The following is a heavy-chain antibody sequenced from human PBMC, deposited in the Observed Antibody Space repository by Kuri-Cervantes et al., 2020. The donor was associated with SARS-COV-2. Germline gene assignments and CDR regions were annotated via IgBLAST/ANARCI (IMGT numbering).Heavy chain of an antibody. CDR2: IYYSGST. CDR3: ARESAAGTPYFDY. Sequence: SETLSLTCTVAGGSISSYYWSWIRQPAGKGLEWIGHIYYSGSTNYNPSLKSRVTISVDTSKNQFSLKLSSVTAADTAVYYCARESAAGTPYFDYWGQGTLVTVSS. V-gene: IGHV4-59*12. J-gene: IGHJ4*02. D-gene: IGHD6-13*01. CDR1: GGSISSYY.